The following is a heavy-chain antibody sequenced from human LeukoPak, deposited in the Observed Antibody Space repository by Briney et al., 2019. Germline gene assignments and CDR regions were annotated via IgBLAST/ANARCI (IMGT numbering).Heavy chain of an antibody. D-gene: IGHD2-21*01. J-gene: IGHJ6*02. CDR1: GFTFSSYA. CDR3: AKSGPAHRYYHYGMDV. Sequence: GGSLRLSCAASGFTFSSYAMSWVRQAPGKGLEWVSAISGSGGSTYYADSVKGRFTISRDNSKNTPYLQMNSLRAEDTAVYYCAKSGPAHRYYHYGMDVWGQGTTVTVSS. CDR2: ISGSGGST. V-gene: IGHV3-23*01.